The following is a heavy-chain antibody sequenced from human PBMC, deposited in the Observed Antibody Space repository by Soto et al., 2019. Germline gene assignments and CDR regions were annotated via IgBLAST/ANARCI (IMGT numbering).Heavy chain of an antibody. CDR2: ISGSGSST. CDR3: AKAPGYSNYYGIDV. V-gene: IGHV3-23*01. Sequence: EVQLLESGGGLVQPGGSLRLSCAASGLTFSLYAMTWVRQAPGKGLEWVSAISGSGSSTYYADSVKGRFTTSRDNSKNTLFLQMDSLRAEATAVYYCAKAPGYSNYYGIDVWGQGTTVTVSS. J-gene: IGHJ6*02. D-gene: IGHD4-4*01. CDR1: GLTFSLYA.